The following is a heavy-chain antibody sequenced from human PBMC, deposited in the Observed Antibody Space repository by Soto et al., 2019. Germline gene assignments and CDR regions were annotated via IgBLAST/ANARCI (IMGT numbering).Heavy chain of an antibody. CDR1: GYTFTSYG. J-gene: IGHJ4*02. V-gene: IGHV1-18*01. D-gene: IGHD3-3*01. CDR2: ISAYNGNT. CDR3: ARVPLGIFGVVINYHDY. Sequence: VASVKVSCKASGYTFTSYGISWVRQAPGQGLEWMGWISAYNGNTNYAQKLQGRVTMTTDTSTSTAYMELRSLRSDDTAVYYCARVPLGIFGVVINYHDYWGQGTLVTVSS.